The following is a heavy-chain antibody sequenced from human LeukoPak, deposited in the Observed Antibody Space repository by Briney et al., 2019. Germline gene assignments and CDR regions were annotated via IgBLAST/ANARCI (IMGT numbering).Heavy chain of an antibody. D-gene: IGHD6-19*01. V-gene: IGHV4-59*01. CDR1: GGSISSYY. J-gene: IGHJ4*02. CDR2: IYYSGST. Sequence: SSETLSLTCTVSGGSISSYYWSWIRQPPGKGLEWIGYIYYSGSTNYNPSLKSRVTISVDTSKNQFSLKLSSVTAADTAVYYCAREVLSSGWPYFDYWGQGTLVTVSS. CDR3: AREVLSSGWPYFDY.